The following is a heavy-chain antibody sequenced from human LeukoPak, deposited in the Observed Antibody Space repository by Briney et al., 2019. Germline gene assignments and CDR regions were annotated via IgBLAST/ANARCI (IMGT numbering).Heavy chain of an antibody. V-gene: IGHV1-69*05. CDR3: ARISSYDSSAYPPGN. CDR2: IIPIFGTA. J-gene: IGHJ4*02. CDR1: GGTFISYA. Sequence: ASVKVSCKASGGTFISYAISWVRQAPGQGFEWMGGIIPIFGTADYAQKFQGRVTITTDESTSTIYKELSSLRSEDAAVYYCARISSYDSSAYPPGNWGQGTLVTVSS. D-gene: IGHD3-22*01.